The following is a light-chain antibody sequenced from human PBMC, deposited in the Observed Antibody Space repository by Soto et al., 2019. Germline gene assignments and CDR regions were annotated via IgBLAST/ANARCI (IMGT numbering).Light chain of an antibody. J-gene: IGLJ3*02. CDR3: SSYTTSSTV. Sequence: QSALTQPASVSGSPGQSITISCTGTSSDVGGYNYVSWYQQHPGKALKLMIYEVSNRPSGVSNRFSGSKSGNTASLTISGLQAEDEADYYCSSYTTSSTVFGGGTELTVL. CDR2: EVS. V-gene: IGLV2-14*01. CDR1: SSDVGGYNY.